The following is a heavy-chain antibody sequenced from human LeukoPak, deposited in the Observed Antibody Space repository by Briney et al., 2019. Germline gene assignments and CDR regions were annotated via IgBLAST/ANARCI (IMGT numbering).Heavy chain of an antibody. D-gene: IGHD3-22*01. Sequence: GGSLRLSCAASGFTFSSYAMHWVRQAPGKGLEWVAVISYDGSNKYYADSVKGRFTISRDNSKNTLYLQMNSLRAEDTAVYYCARHYDSSGNYYFDYWGQGTLVTVSS. CDR1: GFTFSSYA. J-gene: IGHJ4*02. CDR2: ISYDGSNK. CDR3: ARHYDSSGNYYFDY. V-gene: IGHV3-30*03.